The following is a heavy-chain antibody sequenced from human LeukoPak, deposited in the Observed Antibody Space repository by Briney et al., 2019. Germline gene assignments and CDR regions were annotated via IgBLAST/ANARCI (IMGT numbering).Heavy chain of an antibody. Sequence: SKTLSLTCAVYGGSFSGYYWSWIRQPPGKGLEWIGEINHSGSTNYNPSLKSRVTISVDTSKNQFSLKLSSVTAADTAVYYCARGEKVSSGWPISSCYFDYWGQGTLVTVSS. J-gene: IGHJ4*02. CDR2: INHSGST. CDR3: ARGEKVSSGWPISSCYFDY. CDR1: GGSFSGYY. V-gene: IGHV4-34*01. D-gene: IGHD6-19*01.